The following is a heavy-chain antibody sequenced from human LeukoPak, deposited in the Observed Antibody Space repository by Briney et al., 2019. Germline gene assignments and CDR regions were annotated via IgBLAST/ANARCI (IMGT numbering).Heavy chain of an antibody. D-gene: IGHD5-18*01. CDR2: IYYSGST. J-gene: IGHJ3*02. V-gene: IGHV4-59*01. Sequence: SETLSLTCTVSGGSISSYYWSWIRQPPGKGLEWIGYIYYSGSTNYNPSLKSRVTISVDTSKNQFSLKLSSVTAADTAVYYCARNNYGYFAFDIWGQGTMVTVSS. CDR3: ARNNYGYFAFDI. CDR1: GGSISSYY.